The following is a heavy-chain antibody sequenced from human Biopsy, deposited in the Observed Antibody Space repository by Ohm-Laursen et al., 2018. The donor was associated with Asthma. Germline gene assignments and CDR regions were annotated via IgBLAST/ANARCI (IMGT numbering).Heavy chain of an antibody. Sequence: SLRLSCTASGFTFRSYAMHWVRQAPGKGLEWVAVGGSYYDGGLKYYADSVNGRFTVSRDDSKNTLYLQINSLRPDDTAVYYCARDVMEWYLPAFDFWGQGILVTVSS. J-gene: IGHJ4*02. CDR2: GGSYYDGGLK. V-gene: IGHV3-30-3*01. CDR3: ARDVMEWYLPAFDF. CDR1: GFTFRSYA. D-gene: IGHD3-3*01.